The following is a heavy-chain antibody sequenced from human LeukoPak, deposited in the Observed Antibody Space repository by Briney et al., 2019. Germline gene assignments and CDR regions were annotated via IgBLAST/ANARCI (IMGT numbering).Heavy chain of an antibody. J-gene: IGHJ6*03. CDR3: ARDGQTGLRYYYYMDV. CDR2: IIPILGIA. D-gene: IGHD1-1*01. V-gene: IGHV1-69*04. CDR1: GYTFTSYG. Sequence: GASVKVSCKASGYTFTSYGISWVRQAPGQGLEWMGRIIPILGIANYAQKFQGRVTITADKSTSTAYMELSSLRSDDTAVYYCARDGQTGLRYYYYMDVWGKGTTVTVSS.